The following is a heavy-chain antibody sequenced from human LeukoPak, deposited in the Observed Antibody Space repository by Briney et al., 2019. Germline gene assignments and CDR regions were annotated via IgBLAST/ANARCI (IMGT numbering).Heavy chain of an antibody. V-gene: IGHV3-11*01. CDR2: ISSSGSTI. J-gene: IGHJ6*02. D-gene: IGHD3-3*01. Sequence: GWSLSLPCAASGFTFSDYYMSWIRRAPGKGLEWFSYISSSGSTIYYADSVKGRFTISRDNAKNSLYLQMNRLRAEDTAVYYCARDLRFLEWLSLDLYYYYGMDVWGQGTTVTVSS. CDR1: GFTFSDYY. CDR3: ARDLRFLEWLSLDLYYYYGMDV.